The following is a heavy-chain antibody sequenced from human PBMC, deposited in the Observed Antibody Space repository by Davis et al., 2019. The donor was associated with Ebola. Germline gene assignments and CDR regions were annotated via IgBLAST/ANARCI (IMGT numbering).Heavy chain of an antibody. V-gene: IGHV4-30-4*08. D-gene: IGHD2-21*01. Sequence: PSETLSLTCAVSGGSISSANYYWSWIRQPPGKGLEWVGYIYYSGNTYYNPSLKSRVSISVDTSKNQFSLKLSSVTAADTAVYYCARHMGNSRLAIAIIGFDIWGQGTAVTVSS. CDR1: GGSISSANYY. CDR3: ARHMGNSRLAIAIIGFDI. CDR2: IYYSGNT. J-gene: IGHJ3*02.